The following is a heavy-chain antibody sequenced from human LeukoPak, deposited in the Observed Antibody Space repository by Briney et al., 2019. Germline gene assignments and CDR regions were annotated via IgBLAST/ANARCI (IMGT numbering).Heavy chain of an antibody. J-gene: IGHJ4*02. CDR1: GGSISSYY. D-gene: IGHD6-6*01. V-gene: IGHV4-59*01. CDR3: ARDKSSSFDY. Sequence: SETLSLTCTVSGGSISSYYWSWIRQPPGKGLEWIGYIYYSGSANYNPSLKSRVTISVDTSKNQFSLKLSSVTAADTAVYYCARDKSSSFDYWGQGTLVTVSS. CDR2: IYYSGSA.